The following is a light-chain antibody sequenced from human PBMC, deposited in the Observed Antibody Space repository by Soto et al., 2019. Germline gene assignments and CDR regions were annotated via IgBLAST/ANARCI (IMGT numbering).Light chain of an antibody. CDR1: QSVSSSY. J-gene: IGKJ4*01. Sequence: EIVLTQSPGTLSLSPGERATLSCSASQSVSSSYLAWYQQKPGQAPRLLIYGASSRATGIPDRFSGSGSGTDFTLTISRLEPEDFAVSYWQQYDSSPLTFGGGPKVEIK. CDR3: QQYDSSPLT. CDR2: GAS. V-gene: IGKV3-20*01.